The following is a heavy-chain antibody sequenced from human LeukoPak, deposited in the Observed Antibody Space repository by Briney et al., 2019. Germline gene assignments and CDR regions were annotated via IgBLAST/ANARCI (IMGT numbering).Heavy chain of an antibody. CDR3: ARDKYYDILTGYGDHNAFDI. CDR1: GGSISSYY. J-gene: IGHJ3*02. V-gene: IGHV4-59*01. CDR2: IYYSGST. D-gene: IGHD3-9*01. Sequence: PSETLSLTCTVSGGSISSYYWSWIRQPPGKGLEWIGYIYYSGSTNYNPSLKSRVTISVDTSKNQFSLKLSSVTAADTAVYYCARDKYYDILTGYGDHNAFDIWGQGTMVTVSS.